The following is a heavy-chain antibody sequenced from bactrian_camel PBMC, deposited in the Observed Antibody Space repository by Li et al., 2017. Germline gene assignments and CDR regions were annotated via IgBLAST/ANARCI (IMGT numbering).Heavy chain of an antibody. V-gene: IGHV3S1*01. Sequence: QLVESGGGLVQPGGSLRLSCAASGFTFSTYHMSWVRQPPGKGLEWVSTINPDGRNTDYGDAVKGRFTISRDNTKNTLYLELNSLKTEDTAMYYCAKRQDGGMWFDFGSWGQGTQVTVS. CDR2: INPDGRNT. CDR1: GFTFSTYH. CDR3: AKRQDGGMWFDFGS. J-gene: IGHJ6*01. D-gene: IGHD6*01.